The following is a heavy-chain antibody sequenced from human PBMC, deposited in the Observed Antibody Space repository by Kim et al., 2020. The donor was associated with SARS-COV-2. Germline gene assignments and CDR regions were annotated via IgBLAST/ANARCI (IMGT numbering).Heavy chain of an antibody. J-gene: IGHJ4*02. V-gene: IGHV4-4*02. D-gene: IGHD2-21*02. Sequence: NPTLKSPVTIAVDKSKNQFSRKLSSVTAADTAVYYCARDKFDGGNSVFDYWGQGTLVTVSS. CDR3: ARDKFDGGNSVFDY.